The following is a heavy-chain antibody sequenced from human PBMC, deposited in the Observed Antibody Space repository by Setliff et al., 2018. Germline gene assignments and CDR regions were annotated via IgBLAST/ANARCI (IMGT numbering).Heavy chain of an antibody. CDR3: ARAPGTVVVPASRSAFDI. CDR2: IYYSGLT. J-gene: IGHJ3*02. V-gene: IGHV4-39*01. CDR1: GGSIRSSTHY. D-gene: IGHD2-2*01. Sequence: SETLSLTCTVSGGSIRSSTHYWGWIRQPPGKGLEWIGTIYYSGLTYYTPSLRSRVTMFVDTSKNQFSLRLNSVTAADTAVYYCARAPGTVVVPASRSAFDIWGQGTMVTVSS.